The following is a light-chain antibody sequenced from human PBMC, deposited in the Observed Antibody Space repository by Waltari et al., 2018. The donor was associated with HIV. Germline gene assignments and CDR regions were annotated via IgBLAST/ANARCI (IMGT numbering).Light chain of an antibody. Sequence: IALTQSPATLSLSPGERATLACRASQRVSSYLAWYQQKLGQAPRLLLYDAWKRATGIPARFSRSGSGTDFTLTISSLEPEDFAVYYCQQRSNWPRTFGGGTKVEIK. CDR3: QQRSNWPRT. CDR2: DAW. CDR1: QRVSSY. J-gene: IGKJ4*01. V-gene: IGKV3-11*01.